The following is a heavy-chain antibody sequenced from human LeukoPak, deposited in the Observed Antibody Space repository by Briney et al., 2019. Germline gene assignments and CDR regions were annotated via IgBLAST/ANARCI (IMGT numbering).Heavy chain of an antibody. CDR2: ISSSSSYI. CDR1: GFTFSSYW. V-gene: IGHV3-21*01. CDR3: ARDFKQQLVRYYYYYGMDV. Sequence: PGGSLRLSCAASGFTFSSYWMSWVRQAPGKGLEWVSSISSSSSYIYYADSVKGRFTISRDNAKNSLYLQMNSLRAEDTAVYYCARDFKQQLVRYYYYYGMDVWGQGTTVTVSS. J-gene: IGHJ6*02. D-gene: IGHD6-13*01.